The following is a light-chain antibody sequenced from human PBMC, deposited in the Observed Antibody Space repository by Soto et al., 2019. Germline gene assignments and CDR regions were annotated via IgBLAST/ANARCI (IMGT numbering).Light chain of an antibody. CDR3: SSYTSSSTYV. CDR2: EVS. Sequence: QSALTQPASVSGSPGQSITISCTGTSXDIGAYNYVSWNQQHPGKAPKLMIYEVSNRPSGVSNRFSGSKSGNTASLTISGLQAEDEADYYCSSYTSSSTYVFGTGTKVTVL. V-gene: IGLV2-14*01. J-gene: IGLJ1*01. CDR1: SXDIGAYNY.